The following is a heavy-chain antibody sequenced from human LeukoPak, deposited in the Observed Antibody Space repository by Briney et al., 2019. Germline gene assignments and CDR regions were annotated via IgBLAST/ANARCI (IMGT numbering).Heavy chain of an antibody. Sequence: GGSLRLSCATSGFNFSDSRMTWVRQAPGKGLQWVANINRDGTEKHFLDSVEGRFTISRDNAKNSLYLQMNSLRAEDTALYYCAGGGGWYWGQGTLVTVSS. CDR1: GFNFSDSR. CDR2: INRDGTEK. J-gene: IGHJ4*02. V-gene: IGHV3-7*05. D-gene: IGHD2-15*01. CDR3: AGGGGWY.